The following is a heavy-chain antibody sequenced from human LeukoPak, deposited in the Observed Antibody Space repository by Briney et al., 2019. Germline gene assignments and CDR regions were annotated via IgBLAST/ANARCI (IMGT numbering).Heavy chain of an antibody. CDR1: EFTFSNFW. CDR3: ASVDWD. J-gene: IGHJ4*02. CDR2: ISSSSSTI. D-gene: IGHD2-21*01. Sequence: GGSLRLSCSASEFTFSNFWMSWVRQAPGKGLEWVSYISSSSSTIYYADSVKGRFTISRDNAKNSLYLQMNSLRAEDTAVYYCASVDWDWGQGTLVTVSS. V-gene: IGHV3-48*01.